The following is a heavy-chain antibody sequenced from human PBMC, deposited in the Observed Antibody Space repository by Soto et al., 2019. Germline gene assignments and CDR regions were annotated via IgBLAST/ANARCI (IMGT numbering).Heavy chain of an antibody. D-gene: IGHD1-26*01. V-gene: IGHV3-11*01. Sequence: VQLVESGGGLVKPGGSLRLSCAGSGFTFTNAWMSWVRQAPGKGLEWVSYISPSGDVTHYADSVKGRFTISRDNTKNSLFLQMSSLRDDDTAVYYCARQLERRVGAASHWGQGTRVSVSS. J-gene: IGHJ4*02. CDR3: ARQLERRVGAASH. CDR2: ISPSGDVT. CDR1: GFTFTNAW.